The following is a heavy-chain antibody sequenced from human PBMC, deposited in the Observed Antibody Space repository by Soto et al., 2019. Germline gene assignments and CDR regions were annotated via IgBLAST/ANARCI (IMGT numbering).Heavy chain of an antibody. J-gene: IGHJ6*02. V-gene: IGHV3-74*01. CDR2: INSDGSST. CDR1: GFTFSSYW. CDR3: ARDICGSGSFPQCPFFYYYYYGMDV. Sequence: PGGSLRLSCAASGFTFSSYWMHWVRQAPGKGLVWVSRINSDGSSTSYADSVKGRFTISRDNAKNTLYLQMNSLRAEDTAVYYCARDICGSGSFPQCPFFYYYYYGMDVWGQGTTVTVSS. D-gene: IGHD3-10*01.